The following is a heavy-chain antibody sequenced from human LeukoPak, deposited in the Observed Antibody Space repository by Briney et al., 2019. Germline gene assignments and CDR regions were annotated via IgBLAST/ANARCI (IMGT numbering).Heavy chain of an antibody. CDR1: GFTFGDYA. D-gene: IGHD6-19*01. Sequence: GGSLRLSCTTSGFTFGDYAMTWFRQAPGKGLEWVAFIRSKAYGVTTEYAASVKGRFTISRDNAKNSLYLQMNSLRAEDTALYYCAKDIVPYDSSGWYVGAFDIWGQGTMVTVSS. CDR3: AKDIVPYDSSGWYVGAFDI. V-gene: IGHV3-49*03. J-gene: IGHJ3*02. CDR2: IRSKAYGVTT.